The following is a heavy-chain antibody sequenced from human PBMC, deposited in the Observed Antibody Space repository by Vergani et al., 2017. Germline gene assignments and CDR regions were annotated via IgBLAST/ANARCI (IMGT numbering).Heavy chain of an antibody. CDR2: INHSGST. CDR1: GGSFSGYY. D-gene: IGHD1-26*01. V-gene: IGHV4-34*01. J-gene: IGHJ6*03. CDR3: ASPAGNYYYYMDV. Sequence: QLQLQESGPGLLKPSETLSLTCAVYGGSFSGYYWSWIRQPPGKGLEWIGEINHSGSTNYNPSLKSRVTISVDTSKNQFSLKLSSVTAADTAVYYCASPAGNYYYYMDVWGKGTTVTVSS.